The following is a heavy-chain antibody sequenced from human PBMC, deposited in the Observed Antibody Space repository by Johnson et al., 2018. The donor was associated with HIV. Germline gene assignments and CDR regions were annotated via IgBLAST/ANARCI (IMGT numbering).Heavy chain of an antibody. CDR2: INWNGGST. J-gene: IGHJ3*02. CDR3: ARVVLVRLAVAGPSRDAFDI. V-gene: IGHV3-20*04. CDR1: GFIFDDYG. D-gene: IGHD6-19*01. Sequence: VLLVESGGGVVRPGGSLRLSCAASGFIFDDYGMSWVRQAPGKGLEWVSGINWNGGSTGYADSVKGRFIISSDNAKNSLYLQMNSLRAEDTALYYCARVVLVRLAVAGPSRDAFDIWGQGTMVTVSS.